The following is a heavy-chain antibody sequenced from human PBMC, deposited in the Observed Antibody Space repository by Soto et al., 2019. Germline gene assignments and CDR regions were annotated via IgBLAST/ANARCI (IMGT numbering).Heavy chain of an antibody. Sequence: QVQLQESGPGLVKPSETLSLTCTVSGGSISFYYWSWIRQPPGKGLEWIGYIYYSGSTNYNPSLRCRVTISVDTSKNQFSLKLSSVTAADTAVYYCARVWGGAFDIWGQGTIVTVSS. CDR1: GGSISFYY. D-gene: IGHD3-10*01. CDR3: ARVWGGAFDI. J-gene: IGHJ3*02. CDR2: IYYSGST. V-gene: IGHV4-59*01.